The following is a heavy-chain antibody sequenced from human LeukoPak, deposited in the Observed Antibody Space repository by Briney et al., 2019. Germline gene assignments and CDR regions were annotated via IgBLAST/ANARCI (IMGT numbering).Heavy chain of an antibody. J-gene: IGHJ6*04. CDR3: ARSGPWYGSGSYYPYYYYGMDA. V-gene: IGHV4-34*01. Sequence: PSETLSLTCAVYGGSFSGYYWSWIRQPPGKGLEWIGEINHSGSTNYNPSLKSRVTISVDTSKNQFSLKLSSVAAADTAVYYCARSGPWYGSGSYYPYYYYGMDAWGKGTTVTVSS. CDR2: INHSGST. D-gene: IGHD3-10*01. CDR1: GGSFSGYY.